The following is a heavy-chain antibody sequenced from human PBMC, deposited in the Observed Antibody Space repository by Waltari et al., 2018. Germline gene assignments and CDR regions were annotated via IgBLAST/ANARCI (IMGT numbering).Heavy chain of an antibody. J-gene: IGHJ6*03. CDR2: IKADGSET. V-gene: IGHV3-7*01. Sequence: EMQVVESGGDLVQPGGSLRLSCEVSGFTFSYFWMNWVRQAPGKGLEWVAKIKADGSETHYVDSVKGRFTISRDNAKNSLYLQMNSLRVDDTAVYSCARARDGYTLHYYYYMDVWGRGTTVTVSS. CDR3: ARARDGYTLHYYYYMDV. D-gene: IGHD5-12*01. CDR1: GFTFSYFW.